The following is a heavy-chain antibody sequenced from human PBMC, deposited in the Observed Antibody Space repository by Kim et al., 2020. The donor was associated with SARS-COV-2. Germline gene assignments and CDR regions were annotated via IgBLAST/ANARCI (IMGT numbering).Heavy chain of an antibody. CDR3: AKGKKFPGDIVATIGDY. V-gene: IGHV3-30*18. D-gene: IGHD5-12*01. CDR2: ISYDGSNK. CDR1: GFTFSSYG. J-gene: IGHJ4*02. Sequence: GGSLRLSCAASGFTFSSYGMHWVRQAPGKGLEWVAVISYDGSNKYYADSVKGRFTISRDNSKNTLYLQMNSLRAEDTAVYYCAKGKKFPGDIVATIGDYWGQGTLVTVSS.